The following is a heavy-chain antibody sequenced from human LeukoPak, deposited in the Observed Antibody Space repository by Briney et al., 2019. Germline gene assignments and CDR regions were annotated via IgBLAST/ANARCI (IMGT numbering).Heavy chain of an antibody. D-gene: IGHD3-22*01. V-gene: IGHV3-53*01. CDR2: IYSGGST. CDR3: ARERLGYYDSSGYRPLYYFDY. CDR1: GFTVSSNY. J-gene: IGHJ4*02. Sequence: GGSLRLSCAASGFTVSSNYMSWVRQAPGKGLEWVSVIYSGGSTYYADSVKGRFTISRDNSKNTLYLQMNSLRAEDTAVYYCARERLGYYDSSGYRPLYYFDYWGQGTLVTVSS.